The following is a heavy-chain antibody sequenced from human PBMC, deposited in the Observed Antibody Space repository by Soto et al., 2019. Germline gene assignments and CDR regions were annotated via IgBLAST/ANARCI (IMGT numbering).Heavy chain of an antibody. CDR2: IYTSGST. J-gene: IGHJ5*02. CDR3: AGDHWYYYDSSGRNWFDP. V-gene: IGHV4-4*07. CDR1: GGSISSYY. Sequence: PSETLSLTCTVSGGSISSYYWSWIRQPAGKGLEWIGRIYTSGSTNYNPSLKSRVTMSVDTSENQFSLKLSSVTAADTAVYYCAGDHWYYYDSSGRNWFDPWGQGTLVTVSS. D-gene: IGHD3-22*01.